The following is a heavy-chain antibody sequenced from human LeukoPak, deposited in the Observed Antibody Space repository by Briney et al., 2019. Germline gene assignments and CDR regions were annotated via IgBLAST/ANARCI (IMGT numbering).Heavy chain of an antibody. V-gene: IGHV3-43D*03. J-gene: IGHJ4*02. CDR2: ISWDGGST. CDR1: GFTFDDYA. D-gene: IGHD2-15*01. CDR3: AKGPRVGWYFDY. Sequence: GGSLRLSCAASGFTFDDYAMHWVRQAPGKGLEWVSLISWDGGSTYYADSVKGRFTISRDNSKNSLYLQMNSLRAEDTALYYCAKGPRVGWYFDYWGQGTLVTVSS.